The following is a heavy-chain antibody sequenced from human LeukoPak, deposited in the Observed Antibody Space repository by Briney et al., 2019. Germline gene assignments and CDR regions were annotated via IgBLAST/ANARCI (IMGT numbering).Heavy chain of an antibody. D-gene: IGHD6-19*01. J-gene: IGHJ4*02. V-gene: IGHV3-23*01. CDR3: AKTNGYSSGWYNY. CDR2: IGGSGGST. Sequence: PGGSLRLSCAASGFTFSSYAMSWARQAPGKGLEWVSSIGGSGGSTYYADSVKGRFTISRDNSKNTLYLQMNSPRAEDTAVYYCAKTNGYSSGWYNYWGQGTLVTVSS. CDR1: GFTFSSYA.